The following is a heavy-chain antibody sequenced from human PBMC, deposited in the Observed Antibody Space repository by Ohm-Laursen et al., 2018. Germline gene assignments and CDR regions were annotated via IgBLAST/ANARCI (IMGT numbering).Heavy chain of an antibody. CDR1: GFTLSDDN. CDR3: VRVFYFEGSGYYIKDY. V-gene: IGHV3-72*01. D-gene: IGHD3-22*01. CDR2: SRNKANSYTT. J-gene: IGHJ4*02. Sequence: SLRLSCAASGFTLSDDNMDWVRQAPGKGLEWLCRSRNKANSYTTEYAASVRGGFTISRDDSKNSLYLQMNSLKTEDTAVYYCVRVFYFEGSGYYIKDYGGQGTLVTVSS.